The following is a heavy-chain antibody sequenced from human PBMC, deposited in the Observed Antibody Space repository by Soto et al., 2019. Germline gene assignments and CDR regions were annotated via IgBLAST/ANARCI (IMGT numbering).Heavy chain of an antibody. J-gene: IGHJ4*02. V-gene: IGHV6-1*01. CDR1: GDSVSNNGAA. CDR3: ARDPPTMLHDFDY. CDR2: TYYRSKWFN. Sequence: SQTLSLTCAISGDSVSNNGAAWNWIRQSPSGGLEWLGRTYYRSKWFNDYAVSVKSRITISPDTPKNQFSLQLNAVTPDDTAVNYCARDPPTMLHDFDYWGQGTLVTVSS. D-gene: IGHD2-15*01.